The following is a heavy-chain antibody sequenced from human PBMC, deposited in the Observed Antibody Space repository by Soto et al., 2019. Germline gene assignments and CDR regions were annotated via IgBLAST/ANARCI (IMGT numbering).Heavy chain of an antibody. J-gene: IGHJ4*02. D-gene: IGHD6-13*01. Sequence: GGSLRLSCAASGFTFSSYAMSWVRQAPGKGLEWVSAISGSGGSTYYADSVKGRFTISRDNSKNTLYLQMNSLRAEDTAVYYCAKWRRGAGGRQNEYYFDYWGQGTLVTVSS. CDR3: AKWRRGAGGRQNEYYFDY. V-gene: IGHV3-23*01. CDR1: GFTFSSYA. CDR2: ISGSGGST.